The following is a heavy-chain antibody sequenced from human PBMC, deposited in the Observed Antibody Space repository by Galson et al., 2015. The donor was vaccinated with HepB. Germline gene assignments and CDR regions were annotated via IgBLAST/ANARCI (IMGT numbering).Heavy chain of an antibody. CDR2: ISYDGSNK. D-gene: IGHD6-13*01. J-gene: IGHJ4*02. Sequence: SLRLSCAASGFTFSSYAMHWVRQAPGKGLEWVAVISYDGSNKYYADSVKGRFTISRDNSKNTLYLQMNSLRAEDTAVYYCARPGIAAAGSHGWMALPNYFDYWGQGTLVTVSS. CDR1: GFTFSSYA. CDR3: ARPGIAAAGSHGWMALPNYFDY. V-gene: IGHV3-30-3*01.